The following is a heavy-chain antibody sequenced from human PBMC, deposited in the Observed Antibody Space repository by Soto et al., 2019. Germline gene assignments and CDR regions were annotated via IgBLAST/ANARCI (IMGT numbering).Heavy chain of an antibody. CDR2: VKQDGSEK. CDR1: GFSFSDYW. D-gene: IGHD5-18*01. CDR3: AAGRWMVRY. J-gene: IGHJ4*02. V-gene: IGHV3-7*05. Sequence: EVQLVESGGGLVQPGGSLRVSCETSGFSFSDYWMSWVRQSPGKGMEWVANVKQDGSEKNYVDSVKGRFSISRDNARKSVYLQMNSQRGEDTAVYHCAAGRWMVRYWGQGTLVTVSS.